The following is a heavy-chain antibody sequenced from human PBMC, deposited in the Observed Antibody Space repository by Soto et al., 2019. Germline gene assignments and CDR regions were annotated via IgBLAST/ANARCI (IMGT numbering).Heavy chain of an antibody. J-gene: IGHJ6*02. CDR2: IYYSGST. Sequence: PSETLSLTCTVSGGSISSGGYYWSWIRQHPGKGLEWIGYIYYSGSTYYNPSLKSQVTISVDTSKNQFSLKLSSVTAADTAVYYCARHNYDSSGTAVDVRAQRTTVTVSS. CDR3: ARHNYDSSGTAVDV. CDR1: GGSISSGGYY. V-gene: IGHV4-31*01. D-gene: IGHD3-22*01.